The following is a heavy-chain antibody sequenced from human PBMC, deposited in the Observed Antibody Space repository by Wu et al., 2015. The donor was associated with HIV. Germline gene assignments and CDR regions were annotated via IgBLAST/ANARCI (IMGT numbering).Heavy chain of an antibody. CDR1: GYSFTDYY. CDR2: INPDTGDT. D-gene: IGHD3-9*01. J-gene: IGHJ6*03. V-gene: IGHV1-2*02. CDR3: ARDWRFRGVFDDLYMDV. Sequence: VQLGTIWGVKYRSLGPSVTVSCKTSGYSFTDYYIHWVRQAPGQGLQWMGYINPDTGDTKYSQNFQGSVTMTRDTSLSTVYMVLTRPRMNDTAIYYCARDWRFRGVFDDLYMDVWGNGTT.